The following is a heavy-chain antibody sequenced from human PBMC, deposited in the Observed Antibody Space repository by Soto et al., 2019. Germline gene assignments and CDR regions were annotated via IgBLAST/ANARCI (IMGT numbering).Heavy chain of an antibody. Sequence: GGPLRLSCAASGFSFSDHYMDWVRQAPGKGLEWVARTRNKANRYTTEYAASVKGRFTISRDDSKNSLYLQMNSLQTEDTAVYYCGRVGDYNFWSGPDYWGQGTLVTVSS. CDR1: GFSFSDHY. D-gene: IGHD3-3*01. CDR3: GRVGDYNFWSGPDY. V-gene: IGHV3-72*01. J-gene: IGHJ4*02. CDR2: TRNKANRYTT.